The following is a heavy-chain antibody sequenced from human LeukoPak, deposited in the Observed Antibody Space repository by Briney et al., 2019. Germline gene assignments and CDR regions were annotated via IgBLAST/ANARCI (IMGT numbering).Heavy chain of an antibody. J-gene: IGHJ5*02. CDR3: AKSFLTFGGVIERWFDP. Sequence: PGRSLRVSCAAPGFTFSSYGMHWVRQAPGKGLEWVAVISYDGSNKYYADSVKGRFTISRDNSKNTLYLQMNSLRAEDTAVYYCAKSFLTFGGVIERWFDPWGQGTLVTVSS. V-gene: IGHV3-30*18. CDR2: ISYDGSNK. D-gene: IGHD3-16*02. CDR1: GFTFSSYG.